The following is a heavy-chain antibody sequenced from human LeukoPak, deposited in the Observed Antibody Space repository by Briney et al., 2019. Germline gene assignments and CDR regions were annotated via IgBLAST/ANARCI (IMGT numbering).Heavy chain of an antibody. D-gene: IGHD3-3*01. J-gene: IGHJ3*02. CDR3: ARAAIFGVVEGESDAFDI. V-gene: IGHV3-7*01. CDR1: GFTFSSYR. CDR2: IKQGGSEK. Sequence: GGSLRLSCAASGFTFSSYRMSWVRQAPGKGLEWVANIKQGGSEKYYVDSVKGRFTISRDNATNSLYLQMNSLRAEDTAVYYCARAAIFGVVEGESDAFDIWGQGTMVTVSS.